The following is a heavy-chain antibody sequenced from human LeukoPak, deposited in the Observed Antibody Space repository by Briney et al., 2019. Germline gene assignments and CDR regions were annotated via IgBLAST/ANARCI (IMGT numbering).Heavy chain of an antibody. CDR2: IYYSGST. V-gene: IGHV4-39*07. CDR3: ASTGYSSSWYPSAEYFQH. Sequence: PSETLSLTCTVSGGSISSSSYYWGWIRQPPGKGLEWIGSIYYSGSTYYNPSLKSRVTISVDTSKNQFSLKLSSVTAADTAVYYCASTGYSSSWYPSAEYFQHWGQGTLVTVSS. CDR1: GGSISSSSYY. D-gene: IGHD6-13*01. J-gene: IGHJ1*01.